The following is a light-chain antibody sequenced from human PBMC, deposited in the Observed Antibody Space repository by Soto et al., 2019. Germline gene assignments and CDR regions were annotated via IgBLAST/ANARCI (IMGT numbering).Light chain of an antibody. CDR3: CSYAGSSTWV. V-gene: IGLV2-11*01. Sequence: QSALTQPRSVSGSPGQSVTISCTGTTSDVGGYNYVSWYQQLPGKAPKLMIYDVTKRPSGVPDRFSGSKSGNTASLTISGLQAEDEADYYCCSYAGSSTWVFGGGTKLTVL. CDR2: DVT. J-gene: IGLJ3*02. CDR1: TSDVGGYNY.